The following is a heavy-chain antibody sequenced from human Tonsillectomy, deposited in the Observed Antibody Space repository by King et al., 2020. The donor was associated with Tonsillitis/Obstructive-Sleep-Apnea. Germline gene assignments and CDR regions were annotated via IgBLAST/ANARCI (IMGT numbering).Heavy chain of an antibody. CDR3: ARGESITIFGVVIIYYFDY. J-gene: IGHJ4*02. Sequence: VQLQQWGAGLLKPSETLSLTCAVYGGSFSGYYWSWIRQPPGKGLEWIGEINHSGSTNYNPSLKSRVTISVDTSKNQFSLKLSSVTAADTAVYYWARGESITIFGVVIIYYFDYWGQGTLVTVSS. CDR2: INHSGST. V-gene: IGHV4-34*01. D-gene: IGHD3-3*01. CDR1: GGSFSGYY.